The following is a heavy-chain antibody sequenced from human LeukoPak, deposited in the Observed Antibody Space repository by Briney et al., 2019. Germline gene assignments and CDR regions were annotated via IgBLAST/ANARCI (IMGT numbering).Heavy chain of an antibody. D-gene: IGHD6-13*01. J-gene: IGHJ4*02. CDR2: ISYDGSNK. V-gene: IGHV3-30*18. CDR3: AKSEGIAAAVDY. Sequence: GGSLRLSCAASGFTFSSYGMHWVRQAPGKGLEWVAVISYDGSNKYYADSVKGRFTISRDNSKNTLHLQMNSLRAEDTAVYCCAKSEGIAAAVDYWGQGTLVTVSS. CDR1: GFTFSSYG.